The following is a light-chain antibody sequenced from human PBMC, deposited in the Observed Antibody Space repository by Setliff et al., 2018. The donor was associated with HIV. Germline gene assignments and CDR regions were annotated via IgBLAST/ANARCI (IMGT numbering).Light chain of an antibody. Sequence: EIVLTQSPGTLSLSPGERATLSCRASQSVSSSYLAWYQQKPGQAPRLLICGASSRATGIPDRFSGSGSGTDFTLTISRLEPEDFAVYYCQQYSSSLFTFGPGTKVDIK. CDR1: QSVSSSY. V-gene: IGKV3-20*01. CDR2: GAS. CDR3: QQYSSSLFT. J-gene: IGKJ3*01.